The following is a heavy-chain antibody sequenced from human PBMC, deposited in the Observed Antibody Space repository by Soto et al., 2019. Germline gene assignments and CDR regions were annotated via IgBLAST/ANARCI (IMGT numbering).Heavy chain of an antibody. CDR3: ARGRGDSRSVFDY. CDR1: GLTFSSSG. V-gene: IGHV3-33*01. CDR2: IWYDGSNK. J-gene: IGHJ4*02. D-gene: IGHD6-13*01. Sequence: SLGRSCAASGLTFSSSGMRGVRQAPGKGLEWVAVIWYDGSNKYYADSVKGRFTISRDNSKNTLYLQMNSLRAEDTAVYYCARGRGDSRSVFDYWGQGTLVTVSS.